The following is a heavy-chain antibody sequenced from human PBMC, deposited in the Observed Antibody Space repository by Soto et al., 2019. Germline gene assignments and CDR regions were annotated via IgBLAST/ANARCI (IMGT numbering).Heavy chain of an antibody. Sequence: EVQLVESGGGLVQPGGSMRLSCAASGFSFSVSSMHWVRQASGKGLEWLGRIRSKASNYATTYSESVRGRFIISRDDSQDTMFLQMNSLTTEDTAMYYCAIEAAGFGHWGQGTLVTVSS. CDR1: GFSFSVSS. V-gene: IGHV3-73*01. J-gene: IGHJ4*02. CDR2: IRSKASNYAT. D-gene: IGHD6-13*01. CDR3: AIEAAGFGH.